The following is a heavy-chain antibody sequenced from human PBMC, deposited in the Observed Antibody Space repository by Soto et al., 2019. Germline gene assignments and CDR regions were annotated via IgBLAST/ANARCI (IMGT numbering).Heavy chain of an antibody. CDR1: GYTFTSYG. D-gene: IGHD1-26*01. CDR2: ISAYNGNT. J-gene: IGHJ4*02. CDR3: ARAITRFRWELTDGNFDY. V-gene: IGHV1-18*01. Sequence: QVQLVQSGAEVKKPGASVKVSCKASGYTFTSYGISWVRQAPGQGLEWMGWISAYNGNTNYAQKLQGRVTMTTDTSTSAAYMELRSLRSDDTAVYYCARAITRFRWELTDGNFDYWGQGTLVTVSS.